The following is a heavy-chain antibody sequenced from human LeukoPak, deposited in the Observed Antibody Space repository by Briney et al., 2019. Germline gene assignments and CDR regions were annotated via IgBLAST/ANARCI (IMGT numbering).Heavy chain of an antibody. CDR3: ARGREQQLVRTAFDI. CDR1: GYTFTSYY. J-gene: IGHJ3*02. D-gene: IGHD6-13*01. Sequence: GASVKVSCKASGYTFTSYYMHWVRQAPGQGLEWMGIINPSGGSTSYAQKFQGRVTMTRDTSISTAYMELSRLRSDDTAVYYCARGREQQLVRTAFDIWGQGTVVTVSS. CDR2: INPSGGST. V-gene: IGHV1-46*01.